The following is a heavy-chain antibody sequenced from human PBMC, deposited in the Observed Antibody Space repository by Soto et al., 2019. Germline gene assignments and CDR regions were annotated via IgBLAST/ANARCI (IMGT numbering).Heavy chain of an antibody. CDR2: IGTAGDT. CDR1: GFTFSGSD. D-gene: IGHD6-13*01. CDR3: AKSQEIGTHFFDS. V-gene: IGHV3-13*01. J-gene: IGHJ4*02. Sequence: GWALRLSCEASGFTFSGSDMHWVRQPTGKGLEWVSSIGTAGDTYYAVSVKGRFTISRDNAKNSLSLQMNSLRAGDMAVYFCAKSQEIGTHFFDSWGQGTQVTVS.